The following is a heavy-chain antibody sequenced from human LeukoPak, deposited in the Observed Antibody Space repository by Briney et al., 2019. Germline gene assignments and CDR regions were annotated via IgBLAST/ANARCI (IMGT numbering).Heavy chain of an antibody. D-gene: IGHD6-19*01. J-gene: IGHJ4*02. Sequence: ASVKVSCKASGYTFTGYYMHWVRQAPGQGLEWMGWINPNSGGTNYAQKFQGRVTMTRDTSISTAYMELRSLRSDDTAVYYCARESVAGFFDYWGQGTLVTVSS. CDR3: ARESVAGFFDY. CDR1: GYTFTGYY. V-gene: IGHV1-2*02. CDR2: INPNSGGT.